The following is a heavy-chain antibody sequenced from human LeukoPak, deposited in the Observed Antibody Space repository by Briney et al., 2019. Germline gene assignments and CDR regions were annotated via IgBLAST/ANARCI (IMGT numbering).Heavy chain of an antibody. V-gene: IGHV3-23*01. Sequence: QTGGSLRLSCAASGFTFSSYAMSWVRQAPGKGLEWVSAISGSGGSTYYADSVKGRFTISRDNSKNTLYLQMNSLRAEDTAVYYCARDVRDGYNFGNWGAFDIWGQGTMVTVSS. J-gene: IGHJ3*02. CDR3: ARDVRDGYNFGNWGAFDI. CDR1: GFTFSSYA. D-gene: IGHD5-24*01. CDR2: ISGSGGST.